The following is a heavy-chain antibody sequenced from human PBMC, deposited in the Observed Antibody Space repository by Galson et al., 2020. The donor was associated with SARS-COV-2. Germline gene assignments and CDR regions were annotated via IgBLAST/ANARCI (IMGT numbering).Heavy chain of an antibody. V-gene: IGHV3-73*01. J-gene: IGHJ4*02. CDR3: SSRFYYDKKWFPPKTNIQNPRRLVDY. CDR1: GFIFSGSA. Sequence: GGSLRLSCAASGFIFSGSAVHWVRQASGKGLEWVGRIRSKVNNYATAYAASVKGRFIISRDDSKSTAFLQMNNLKTEDTAVYYCSSRFYYDKKWFPPKTNIQNPRRLVDYWGQGTPGTVSP. D-gene: IGHD3-22*01. CDR2: IRSKVNNYAT.